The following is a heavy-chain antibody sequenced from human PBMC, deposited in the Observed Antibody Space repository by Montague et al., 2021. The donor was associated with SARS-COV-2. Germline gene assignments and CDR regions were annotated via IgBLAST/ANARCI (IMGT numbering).Heavy chain of an antibody. J-gene: IGHJ3*02. D-gene: IGHD3-22*01. CDR3: ASPTYYYDSSGSDAFDI. CDR2: IYYSGST. Sequence: SETLSLTCTVSVGSISSSNYYWGWIRQPPGKGLEWIGSIYYSGSTYYNPSLKSRVTISVDTSKNQFSLKLSSVTAADTAVYYCASPTYYYDSSGSDAFDIWGQGTMATVSS. V-gene: IGHV4-39*01. CDR1: VGSISSSNYY.